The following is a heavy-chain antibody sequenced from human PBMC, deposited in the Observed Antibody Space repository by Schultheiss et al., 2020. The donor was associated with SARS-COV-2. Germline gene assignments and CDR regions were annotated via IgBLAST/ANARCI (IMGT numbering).Heavy chain of an antibody. CDR3: ARDGPGEILRFLEWLPPLGMDV. V-gene: IGHV1-18*01. J-gene: IGHJ6*02. Sequence: ASVKVSCKTFGYTFNTYGISWVRQAPGQGLEWMGWISAYNGNTNYAQKLQGRVTMTTDTSTSTAYMELSSLRSEDTAVYYCARDGPGEILRFLEWLPPLGMDVWGQGTTVTVSS. D-gene: IGHD3-3*01. CDR2: ISAYNGNT. CDR1: GYTFNTYG.